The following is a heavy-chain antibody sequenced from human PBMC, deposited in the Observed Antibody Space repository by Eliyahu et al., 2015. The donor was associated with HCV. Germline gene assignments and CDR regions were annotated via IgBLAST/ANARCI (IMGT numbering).Heavy chain of an antibody. J-gene: IGHJ4*02. CDR2: FYYSGST. CDR3: ARSNAAAAGTKVY. D-gene: IGHD6-13*01. Sequence: QLQLQESGPGLVKPSETLSLTCIVSGDSISSNGLYWGWIRQPPGKGLEWIGTFYYSGSTSYNPSLKSRVTISVDTSKNHFSLKMNSVTAADTAVYYCARSNAAAAGTKVYWGQGTLVTVSS. CDR1: GDSISSNGLY. V-gene: IGHV4-39*02.